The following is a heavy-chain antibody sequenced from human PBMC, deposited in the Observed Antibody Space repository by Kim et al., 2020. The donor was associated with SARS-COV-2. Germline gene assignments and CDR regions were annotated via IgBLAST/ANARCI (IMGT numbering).Heavy chain of an antibody. D-gene: IGHD6-19*01. J-gene: IGHJ4*01. CDR1: GSTFDDYG. CDR2: INRNGDNT. V-gene: IGHV3-20*04. CDR3: ARGYISGPFDS. Sequence: GGSLRLSCAASGSTFDDYGMSWVSQAPGKGLEWVSGINRNGDNTGYADSVKGRFTISRDNAKNSLYLQMNSLRAEDTALYYCARGYISGPFDSWGHGTLVTVSS.